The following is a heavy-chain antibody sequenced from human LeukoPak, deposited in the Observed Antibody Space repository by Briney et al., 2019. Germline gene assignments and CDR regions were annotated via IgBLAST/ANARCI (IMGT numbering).Heavy chain of an antibody. CDR1: GYTFTSYD. J-gene: IGHJ3*01. D-gene: IGHD3-3*01. CDR3: ARDPRDWSGKDDAFDV. Sequence: ASVKVSCKASGYTFTSYDINWVPQAPGQGLEWMGWVNCNSGNTGNIQKFQGRVTMTADSSTSTAYMELSSLRSDGTAVYYCARDPRDWSGKDDAFDVWGQGAMVTVSS. V-gene: IGHV1-8*01. CDR2: VNCNSGNT.